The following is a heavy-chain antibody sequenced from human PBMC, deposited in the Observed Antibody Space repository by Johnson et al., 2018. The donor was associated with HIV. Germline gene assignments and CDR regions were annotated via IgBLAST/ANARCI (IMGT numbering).Heavy chain of an antibody. Sequence: VQLVDSGGGLVQPGGSLRLSCAASGFTFSSYDMHWVRQAPGKGLEWVSGINWNGGSTGYVDSMKGRFTISRDNARNSLYLQMNSLRAEDTALYYCARGKGAAVGLDAFDIWGQGTMVTVSS. CDR2: INWNGGST. CDR3: ARGKGAAVGLDAFDI. V-gene: IGHV3-20*04. J-gene: IGHJ3*02. CDR1: GFTFSSYD. D-gene: IGHD6-13*01.